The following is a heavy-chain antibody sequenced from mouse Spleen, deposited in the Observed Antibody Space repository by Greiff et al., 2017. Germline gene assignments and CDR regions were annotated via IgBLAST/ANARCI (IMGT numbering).Heavy chain of an antibody. V-gene: IGHV5-6*01. J-gene: IGHJ4*01. CDR1: GFTFSSYG. CDR2: ISSGGSYT. D-gene: IGHD4-1*01. Sequence: EVKLVESGGVLVKPGGSLKLSCAASGFTFSSYGMSWVRQTPDKRLEWVATISSGGSYTYYPDRVKGRFIISRANAKNTLYLQMSSLKSEDTAMYYGARQGLGTAMDYWGQGTAVTVSS. CDR3: ARQGLGTAMDY.